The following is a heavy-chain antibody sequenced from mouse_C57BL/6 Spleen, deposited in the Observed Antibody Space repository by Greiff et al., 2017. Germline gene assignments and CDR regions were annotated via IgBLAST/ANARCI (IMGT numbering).Heavy chain of an antibody. CDR2: ISYDGSN. V-gene: IGHV3-6*01. Sequence: EVKLEESGPGLVKPSQSLSLTCSVTGYSITSGYYWNWIRQFPGNKLEWMGYISYDGSNNYNPSLKNRISITRDTSKNQFFLKLNSVTTEDTATYYWARGQSTTVVAPDWYFDVWGTGTTVTVSS. D-gene: IGHD1-1*01. CDR3: ARGQSTTVVAPDWYFDV. CDR1: GYSITSGYY. J-gene: IGHJ1*03.